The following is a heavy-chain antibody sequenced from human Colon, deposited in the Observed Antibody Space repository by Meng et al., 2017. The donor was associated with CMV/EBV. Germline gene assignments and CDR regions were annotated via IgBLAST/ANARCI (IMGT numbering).Heavy chain of an antibody. Sequence: GESLKISCATSGFTISSSYMAWIRQTPGKGLEWVALIYSGGSTYYADSVKGRLTISRDDSTDTLFLQMNNLQVEDTGLYYCARGPMIAEGAWGLGTLVTVSS. CDR3: ARGPMIAEGA. CDR1: GFTISSSY. J-gene: IGHJ5*02. D-gene: IGHD2-21*01. CDR2: IYSGGST. V-gene: IGHV3-66*02.